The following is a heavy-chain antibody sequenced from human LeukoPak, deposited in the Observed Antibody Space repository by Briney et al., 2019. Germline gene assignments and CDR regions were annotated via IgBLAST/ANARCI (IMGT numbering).Heavy chain of an antibody. V-gene: IGHV3-30*02. D-gene: IGHD2/OR15-2a*01. CDR3: ARDSGTWFYLQD. J-gene: IGHJ1*01. CDR1: GFSFGSYG. CDR2: IRYGGSHQ. Sequence: PGGSLRLSCAASGFSFGSYGMHWVRQAPGKWLEWVAFIRYGGSHQFYADSVRGRFTISRDNPKHTLYLQMNSLRGEDTAVYFCARDSGTWFYLQDWGQGTLVTVSS.